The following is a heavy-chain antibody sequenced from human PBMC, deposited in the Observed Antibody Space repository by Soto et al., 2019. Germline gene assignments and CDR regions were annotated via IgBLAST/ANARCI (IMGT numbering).Heavy chain of an antibody. CDR1: GFPFSHYW. CDR3: TSDTFGLRDT. V-gene: IGHV3-74*01. D-gene: IGHD3-16*01. J-gene: IGHJ5*02. CDR2: INPAGTIT. Sequence: QMVESGGGSVQPGGSLRLSCAASGFPFSHYWMHWVRQTPGKGLVWVSRINPAGTITNYADSVEGRFTISRDNADSALVLQINSLSAEATAIYYCTSDTFGLRDTWGQGTLVTVSS.